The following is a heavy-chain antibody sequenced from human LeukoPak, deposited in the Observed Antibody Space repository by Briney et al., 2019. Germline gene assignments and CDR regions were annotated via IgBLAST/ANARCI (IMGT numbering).Heavy chain of an antibody. J-gene: IGHJ4*02. CDR3: ARDWVDTAMDPTSSFDY. CDR1: GYTFTSYY. Sequence: ASVKVSCKASGYTFTSYYMHWVRQAPGQGLEWMGIINPSGGSTSYAQKFQGRVTMTRDTSTSTVYMELSSLRSEDTAVYYCARDWVDTAMDPTSSFDYWGQGTLVTVSS. D-gene: IGHD5-18*01. CDR2: INPSGGST. V-gene: IGHV1-46*01.